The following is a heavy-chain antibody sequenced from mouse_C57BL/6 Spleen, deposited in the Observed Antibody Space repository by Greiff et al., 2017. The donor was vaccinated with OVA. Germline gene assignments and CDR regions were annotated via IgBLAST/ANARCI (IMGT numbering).Heavy chain of an antibody. CDR2: IYPGDGDT. D-gene: IGHD1-1*01. CDR1: GYAFSSYW. CDR3: ARWGSSYEDY. Sequence: QVQLKESGAELVKPGASVKISCKASGYAFSSYWMNWVKQRPGTGLEWIGQIYPGDGDTNYNGKFKGKATLTADKSSSTAYMQLSSLTSEDSAVYFCARWGSSYEDYWGQGTTLTVSS. V-gene: IGHV1-80*01. J-gene: IGHJ2*01.